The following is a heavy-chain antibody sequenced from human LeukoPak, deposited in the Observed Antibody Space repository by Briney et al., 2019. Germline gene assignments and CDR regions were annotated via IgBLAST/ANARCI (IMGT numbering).Heavy chain of an antibody. CDR3: ACPGYSYGFDY. D-gene: IGHD5-18*01. Sequence: GGSLRLSCAASGFTVGSNYMSWVRQAPGKGLEWVSVIYSGGSTYYADSVKGRFTISRDNSKNTLYLQMNSLRAEDTAVYYCACPGYSYGFDYWGQGTLVTVSS. J-gene: IGHJ4*02. V-gene: IGHV3-66*01. CDR2: IYSGGST. CDR1: GFTVGSNY.